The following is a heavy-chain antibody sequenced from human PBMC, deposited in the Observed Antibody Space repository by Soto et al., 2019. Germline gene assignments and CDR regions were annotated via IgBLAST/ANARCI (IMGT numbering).Heavy chain of an antibody. J-gene: IGHJ4*02. CDR1: GFTFTSYG. V-gene: IGHV1-18*01. CDR3: ARDHWDYSNYFDY. Sequence: ASVKVSSKASGFTFTSYGISWVRQSPGQGLEWMGWISPYSGNTNYAQKLQGRVTMTTDTSTSTAYMELRSLRSDDTAVYYCARDHWDYSNYFDYWGQGTLVTVSS. CDR2: ISPYSGNT. D-gene: IGHD4-4*01.